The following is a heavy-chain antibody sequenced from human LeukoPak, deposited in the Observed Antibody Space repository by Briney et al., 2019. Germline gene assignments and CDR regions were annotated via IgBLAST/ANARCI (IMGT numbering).Heavy chain of an antibody. CDR3: VRSPIGASAY. CDR1: GYTFSDSY. V-gene: IGHV1-2*02. CDR2: ISPNNGDT. Sequence: ASVKVSCKPSGYTFSDSYIRWVRQAPGVGLQWMGWISPNNGDTNYAEAFQGRVTMTRDTSIRTAYMELTRLTLNDTAVYYCVRSPIGASAYWGRGTLVTVSS. J-gene: IGHJ4*02. D-gene: IGHD3-10*01.